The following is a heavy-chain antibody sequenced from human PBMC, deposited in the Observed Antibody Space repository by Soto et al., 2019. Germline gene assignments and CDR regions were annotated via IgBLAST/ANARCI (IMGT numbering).Heavy chain of an antibody. CDR2: IYYSGST. J-gene: IGHJ5*02. D-gene: IGHD2-15*01. CDR1: VGSISSSSYY. Sequence: SETLSVTCTVSVGSISSSSYYWGWIRQPPGKGLEWIGSIYYSGSTYYNPSLKSRVTISVDTSKNQFSLKLSSVTAADTAVYYCARRYCSGGSCYPTGTWFDPWGQGTLVTVS. V-gene: IGHV4-39*01. CDR3: ARRYCSGGSCYPTGTWFDP.